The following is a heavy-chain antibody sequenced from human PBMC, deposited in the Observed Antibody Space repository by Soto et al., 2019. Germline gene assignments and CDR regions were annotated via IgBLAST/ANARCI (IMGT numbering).Heavy chain of an antibody. CDR3: ATNYGSGSAHFDY. D-gene: IGHD3-10*01. CDR2: VIPMVGMS. CDR1: GGTFNFYS. J-gene: IGHJ4*02. V-gene: IGHV1-69*02. Sequence: QVPLVQSGAEVKKPGSSVKVSCTASGGTFNFYSISWVRPAPGQGLEWVGRVIPMVGMSEYAQKFQGRVTITADKSTSTAYMNLRSLRSEDTAVYYCATNYGSGSAHFDYWGQGTLVTVSS.